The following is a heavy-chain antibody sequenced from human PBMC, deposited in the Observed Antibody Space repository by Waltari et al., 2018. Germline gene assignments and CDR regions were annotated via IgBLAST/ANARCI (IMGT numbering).Heavy chain of an antibody. D-gene: IGHD1-26*01. V-gene: IGHV3-21*01. CDR2: ISSSNYI. J-gene: IGHJ4*02. Sequence: EVHLVESGGGLVKPGGSLRLSCVVSGFTLSTYSMHWVRQAPGKGLEWFACISSSNYIKYADSVKGRFTISRDTTKNSLYLQMNSLRVEDTAVYHCARDEIHVGPTNVGVTLDYWGQGTLVTVSS. CDR1: GFTLSTYS. CDR3: ARDEIHVGPTNVGVTLDY.